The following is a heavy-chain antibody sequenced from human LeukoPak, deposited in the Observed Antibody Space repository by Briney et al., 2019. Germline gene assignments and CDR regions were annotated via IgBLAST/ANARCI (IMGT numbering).Heavy chain of an antibody. Sequence: NPSETLSLTCTVSGGSISRYYWNWIRQPPGERLEWIGWIHYSGSTAYNPSLESRVTMSVDTSKNHISLKMTSVTDADTATYYCARWGYFDSGGYFVVDYWGQGALVTVSS. V-gene: IGHV4-59*01. CDR2: IHYSGST. J-gene: IGHJ4*02. CDR1: GGSISRYY. D-gene: IGHD3-22*01. CDR3: ARWGYFDSGGYFVVDY.